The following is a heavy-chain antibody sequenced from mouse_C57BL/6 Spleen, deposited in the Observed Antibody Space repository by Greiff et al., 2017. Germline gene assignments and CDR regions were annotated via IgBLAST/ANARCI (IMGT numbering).Heavy chain of an antibody. V-gene: IGHV10-1*01. CDR3: VRGIYYGNEGYAMDY. J-gene: IGHJ4*01. D-gene: IGHD2-1*01. CDR2: IRSKSNNYAT. CDR1: GFSFNTYA. Sequence: EVQGVESGGGLVQPKGSLKLSCAASGFSFNTYAMNWVRQAPGKGLEWVARIRSKSNNYATYYADSVKDRFTISRDDSESMLYLQMNNLKTEDTAMYYCVRGIYYGNEGYAMDYWGQGTSVTVSS.